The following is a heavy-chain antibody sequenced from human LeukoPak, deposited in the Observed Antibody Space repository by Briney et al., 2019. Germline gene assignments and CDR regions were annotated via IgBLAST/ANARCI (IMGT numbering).Heavy chain of an antibody. CDR2: ISGSGGST. CDR1: GFTFSSYA. Sequence: GGSLRLSCAASGFTFSSYAMSWVCQAPGKGLEWVSAISGSGGSTYYADSVKGRFTISRDNSKNTLYLQMNSLRAEDTAVYYCATPVLLWFGELLQDDDYWGQGTLVTVSS. V-gene: IGHV3-23*01. CDR3: ATPVLLWFGELLQDDDY. D-gene: IGHD3-10*01. J-gene: IGHJ4*02.